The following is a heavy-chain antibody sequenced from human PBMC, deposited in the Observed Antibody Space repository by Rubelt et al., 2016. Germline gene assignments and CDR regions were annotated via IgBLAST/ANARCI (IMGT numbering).Heavy chain of an antibody. J-gene: IGHJ4*02. V-gene: IGHV4-34*01. CDR2: INAGGST. CDR1: GAAFNNVF. D-gene: IGHD4-23*01. CDR3: ARVSDYGGNGGVDY. Sequence: QVQLQQWGAGLLKPAETLSLTCGVQGAAFNNVFWTWIRQPPGKGLEWIGYINAGGSTNYNPSLKSRVTISVDTSKNQFSLKLSSVTAADTAVYYCARVSDYGGNGGVDYWGQGTLVTVSS.